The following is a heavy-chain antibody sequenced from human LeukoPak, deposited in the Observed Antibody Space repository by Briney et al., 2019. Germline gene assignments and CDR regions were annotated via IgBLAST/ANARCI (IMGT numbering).Heavy chain of an antibody. Sequence: PSETLSLTCAVSGGSISSGGYFWSWIRQPPGKGLEWIGYIYHSGSTYYNPSLKSRVTISVDRSKNQFSLKLSSVTAADTAVYYCASVPTNTIAAALHYYYYYGMDVWGQGTTVTVSS. CDR1: GGSISSGGYF. V-gene: IGHV4-30-2*01. J-gene: IGHJ6*02. D-gene: IGHD6-13*01. CDR2: IYHSGST. CDR3: ASVPTNTIAAALHYYYYYGMDV.